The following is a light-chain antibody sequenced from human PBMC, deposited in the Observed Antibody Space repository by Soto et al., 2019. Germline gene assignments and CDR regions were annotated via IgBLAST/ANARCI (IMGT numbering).Light chain of an antibody. V-gene: IGKV3-11*01. CDR2: DAS. J-gene: IGKJ2*01. Sequence: EIVLTQSPATLSLSPGERATLSCRASQSVSSSLAWYQQKPGQAPRLLIYDASNRATGIPARFTGSGSGTDFTLTISSLEPEDFAVYYCQQRFNWPPYTFGQGTKVEIK. CDR1: QSVSSS. CDR3: QQRFNWPPYT.